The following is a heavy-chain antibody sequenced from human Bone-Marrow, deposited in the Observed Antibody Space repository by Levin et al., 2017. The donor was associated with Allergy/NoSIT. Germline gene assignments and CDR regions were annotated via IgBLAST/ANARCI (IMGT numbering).Heavy chain of an antibody. Sequence: GGSLRLSCAASGFTFSSYGMHWVRQAPGKGLEWVAVISYDGSNKYYADSVKGRFTISRDNSKNTLYLQMNSLRAEDTAVYYCAKPSGYSSSWYLAPTYFDYWGQGTLVTVSS. CDR3: AKPSGYSSSWYLAPTYFDY. J-gene: IGHJ4*02. CDR2: ISYDGSNK. V-gene: IGHV3-30*18. D-gene: IGHD6-13*01. CDR1: GFTFSSYG.